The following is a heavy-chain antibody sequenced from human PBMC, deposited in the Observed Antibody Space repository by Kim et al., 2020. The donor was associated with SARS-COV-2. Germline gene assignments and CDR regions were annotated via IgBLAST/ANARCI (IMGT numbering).Heavy chain of an antibody. D-gene: IGHD2-15*01. CDR3: ARDGGGVSVVAATLTGMDV. J-gene: IGHJ6*02. Sequence: SETLSLTCTVSGGSISSGGYYWSWIRQHPGKGLEWIGYIYYSGSTYYNPSLKSRVTISVDTSKNQFSLKLSSVTAADTAVYYCARDGGGVSVVAATLTGMDVWGQGTTVTVSS. CDR1: GGSISSGGYY. V-gene: IGHV4-31*03. CDR2: IYYSGST.